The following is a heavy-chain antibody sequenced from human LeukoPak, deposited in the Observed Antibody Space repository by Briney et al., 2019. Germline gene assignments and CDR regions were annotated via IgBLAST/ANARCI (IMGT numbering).Heavy chain of an antibody. V-gene: IGHV1-18*01. D-gene: IGHD2-15*01. CDR1: GYTFTSYG. Sequence: ASVKVSCKASGYTFTSYGISWVRQAPGQGLEWMGWISAYNGNTNYAQKLQGRVTMTTDTSTSTAYMELRSLRSDDTAVYYCARDSVSCSGGSCYLYYYYYYMDVWGKGTTVTVSS. CDR3: ARDSVSCSGGSCYLYYYYYYMDV. J-gene: IGHJ6*03. CDR2: ISAYNGNT.